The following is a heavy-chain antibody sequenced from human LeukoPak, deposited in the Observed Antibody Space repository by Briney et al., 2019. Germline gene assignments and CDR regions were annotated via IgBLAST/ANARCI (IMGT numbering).Heavy chain of an antibody. CDR1: GFTFSSYA. V-gene: IGHV3-23*01. D-gene: IGHD5-18*01. J-gene: IGHJ4*02. CDR3: ASSGRRGYSYGYGRDY. Sequence: PGGSLRLSCAASGFTFSSYAMSWVRQAPGKGLEWVSAISGSGGSTYYADSVKGRFTISRDNSKNTLYLQMNSLRAEDTAVYYCASSGRRGYSYGYGRDYWGQGTLVTVSS. CDR2: ISGSGGST.